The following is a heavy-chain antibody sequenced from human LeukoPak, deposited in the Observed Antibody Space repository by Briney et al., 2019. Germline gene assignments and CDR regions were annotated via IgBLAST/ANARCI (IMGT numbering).Heavy chain of an antibody. CDR1: GSSFSSSI. D-gene: IGHD4-23*01. J-gene: IGHJ4*02. CDR2: ISSSSSYI. V-gene: IGHV3-21*04. Sequence: VGSLRLSCAAPGSSFSSSIINWGRQAPPKCLEWVSSISSSSSYIYYADSVKGRFTISRDNAKNSLYLQMNSLRAEDTAVYYCAEGGGNAYDYWGQGTLVTVSS. CDR3: AEGGGNAYDY.